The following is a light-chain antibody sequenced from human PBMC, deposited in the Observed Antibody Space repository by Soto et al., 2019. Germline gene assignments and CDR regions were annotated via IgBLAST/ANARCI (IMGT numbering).Light chain of an antibody. CDR2: VNSFDSH. J-gene: IGLJ2*01. CDR3: QTWDTGYVV. Sequence: QAVVTQSPSASASLGASVNLTCTLSSGHSSYAIAWHQQQPEKGPRFLMKVNSFDSHRRGDGIPARFSGSSSGTERYLTISSLQAEDEADYYCQTWDTGYVVFGGGTKLTVL. CDR1: SGHSSYA. V-gene: IGLV4-69*01.